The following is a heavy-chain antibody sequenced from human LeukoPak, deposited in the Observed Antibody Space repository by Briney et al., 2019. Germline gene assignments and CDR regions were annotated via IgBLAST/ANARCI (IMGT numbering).Heavy chain of an antibody. CDR3: ARVPDILDYGGNYY. V-gene: IGHV1-69*04. J-gene: IGHJ4*02. CDR2: IIPILGIA. D-gene: IGHD4-23*01. CDR1: GGTFSSYA. Sequence: GASVKVSCKASGGTFSSYAISWVRQAPGQGLEWMGRIIPILGIANYAQKFQGRVTITADKSTSTAYMELSSLRSEDTAVYYCARVPDILDYGGNYYWGQGTLVTVTS.